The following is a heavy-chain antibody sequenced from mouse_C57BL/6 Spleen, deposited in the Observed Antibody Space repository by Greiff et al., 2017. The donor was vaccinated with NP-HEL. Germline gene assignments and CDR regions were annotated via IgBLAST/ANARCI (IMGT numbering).Heavy chain of an antibody. CDR3: ATPIGGSSPFAY. CDR1: GYTFTSYW. D-gene: IGHD1-1*01. CDR2: IDPSDSYT. J-gene: IGHJ3*01. Sequence: QVQLQQPGAELVMPGASVKLSCKASGYTFTSYWMHWVKQRPGQGLEWIGEIDPSDSYTNYNQKFKGKSTLTVDKSSSTAYMQLSSLTSEDSAVYYCATPIGGSSPFAYWGQGTLVTVSA. V-gene: IGHV1-69*01.